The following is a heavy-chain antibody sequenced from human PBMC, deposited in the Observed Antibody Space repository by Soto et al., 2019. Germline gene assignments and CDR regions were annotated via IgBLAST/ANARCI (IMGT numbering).Heavy chain of an antibody. Sequence: QVRLLQSGAEVKESGASVKVSCEASGYTFTAYYIHWVRQAPGQGLEWMGWITPDTGGTDYAQKFQGWVTMTRDTSITTAFMELASLKIDDTAVYYCARAIARDGSSWYRGGYDSWGQGTLVTVSS. J-gene: IGHJ4*02. V-gene: IGHV1-2*04. D-gene: IGHD6-13*01. CDR1: GYTFTAYY. CDR3: ARAIARDGSSWYRGGYDS. CDR2: ITPDTGGT.